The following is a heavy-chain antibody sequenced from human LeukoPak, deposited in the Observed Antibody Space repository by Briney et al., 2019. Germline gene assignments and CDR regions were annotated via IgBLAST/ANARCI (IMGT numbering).Heavy chain of an antibody. J-gene: IGHJ4*02. CDR1: GGSISSGGYY. CDR3: ARGLFWSGYSYYFDN. Sequence: SETLSLTCTVSGGSISSGGYYWSWIRQHPGKGLEWIGYIYYSGSTYYNPSLKSRVTISVDTSKNQFSLELSSVTAADTAVYYCARGLFWSGYSYYFDNWGQGTLVTVSS. CDR2: IYYSGST. D-gene: IGHD3-3*01. V-gene: IGHV4-31*03.